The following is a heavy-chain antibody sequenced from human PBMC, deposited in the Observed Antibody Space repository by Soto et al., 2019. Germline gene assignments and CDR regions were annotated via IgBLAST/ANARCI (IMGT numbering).Heavy chain of an antibody. J-gene: IGHJ5*02. CDR3: ARHWYSGYDYFRWFDP. CDR1: GGSISSSSYY. V-gene: IGHV4-39*01. CDR2: IYYSGGT. Sequence: SETLSLTCTVSGGSISSSSYYWGWIRQPPGKGLEWIGSIYYSGGTYYNPSLKSRVTISVDTSKNQFSLKLSSVTAADTAVYYCARHWYSGYDYFRWFDPWGQGTLVTVSS. D-gene: IGHD5-12*01.